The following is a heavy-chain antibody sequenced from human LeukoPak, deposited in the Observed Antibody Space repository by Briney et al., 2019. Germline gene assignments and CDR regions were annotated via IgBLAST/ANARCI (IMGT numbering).Heavy chain of an antibody. V-gene: IGHV1-2*02. CDR3: ARINALDY. CDR1: GYTFSNYY. Sequence: ASVKVSCKASGYTFSNYYMHWVRQAPGQGLEWMGWINPNSGGTNSAQKFQGRVTMTRDTSISTAYMELSSLRSDDTALYYCARINALDYWGQGTLVTVSS. J-gene: IGHJ4*02. CDR2: INPNSGGT.